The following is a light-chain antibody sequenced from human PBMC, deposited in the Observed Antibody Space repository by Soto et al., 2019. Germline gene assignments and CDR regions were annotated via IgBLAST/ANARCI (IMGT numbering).Light chain of an antibody. Sequence: DIQMTQSPSTLSASVGDRVTITCRASQSISSWLAWYQQKPGKAPKFLIYKASNLEVGVPSRFSGSGSGTEFTLTISRLQPDDFATYYCQQYNSYSLTFGGGTKVE. V-gene: IGKV1-5*03. J-gene: IGKJ4*01. CDR1: QSISSW. CDR2: KAS. CDR3: QQYNSYSLT.